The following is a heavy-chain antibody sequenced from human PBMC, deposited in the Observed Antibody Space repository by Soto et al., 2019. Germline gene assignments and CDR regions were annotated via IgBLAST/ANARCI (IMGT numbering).Heavy chain of an antibody. CDR3: ARKGRYCSSASCYAWWYDP. D-gene: IGHD2-2*01. Sequence: SETLSLTCAVYGGSFSGYYWSWIRQPPGKGLEWIGEINHRGNTNYNPSLKSRVAISVDTSKNQFSLRLSSVTAADTAVYYCARKGRYCSSASCYAWWYDPWGQGTPVTVSS. V-gene: IGHV4-34*01. CDR2: INHRGNT. J-gene: IGHJ5*02. CDR1: GGSFSGYY.